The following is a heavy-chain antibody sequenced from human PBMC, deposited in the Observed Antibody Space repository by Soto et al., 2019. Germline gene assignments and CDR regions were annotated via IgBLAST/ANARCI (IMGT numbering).Heavy chain of an antibody. CDR2: ISAYNGNT. D-gene: IGHD3-3*01. CDR1: GYTFTSYG. J-gene: IGHJ5*02. Sequence: GASVKVSCKASGYTFTSYGISWVRQAPGQGXEWMGWISAYNGNTNYAQKLQGRVTMTTDTSTSAAYMELRSLRSDDTAVYYCARVKEITIFGVPRGNWFDPWGQGTLVTVCS. CDR3: ARVKEITIFGVPRGNWFDP. V-gene: IGHV1-18*01.